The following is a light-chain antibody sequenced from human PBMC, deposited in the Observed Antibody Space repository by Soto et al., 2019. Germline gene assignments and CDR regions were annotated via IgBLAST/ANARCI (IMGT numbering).Light chain of an antibody. J-gene: IGKJ1*01. CDR1: QGISSY. CDR2: DAS. Sequence: AIQLTQSPSSLSASVGDRVTITCRASQGISSYLGWYQQKPGKAPKLLIYDASSLESGVPSRFSGSGSGTEFTLTISSLQPDDFATYYCQQYNSSPCTFGQGTKVDIK. CDR3: QQYNSSPCT. V-gene: IGKV1-13*02.